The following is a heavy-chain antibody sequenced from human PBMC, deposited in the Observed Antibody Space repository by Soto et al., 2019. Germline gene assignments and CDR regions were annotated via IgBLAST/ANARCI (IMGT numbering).Heavy chain of an antibody. V-gene: IGHV3-23*01. CDR3: AKDWAGTHGALLGSYYYMDV. Sequence: GGSLRLSCAASGFTFSSYAMSWVRQAPGKGLEWVSAISGSGGSTYYADSVKGRFTISRDNSKNTLYLQMNSLRAEDTAVYYCAKDWAGTHGALLGSYYYMDVWGKGTTVTVSS. CDR2: ISGSGGST. CDR1: GFTFSSYA. J-gene: IGHJ6*03. D-gene: IGHD1-7*01.